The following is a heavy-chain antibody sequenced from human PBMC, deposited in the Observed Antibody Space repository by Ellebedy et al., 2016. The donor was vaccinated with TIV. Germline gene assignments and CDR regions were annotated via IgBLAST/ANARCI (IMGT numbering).Heavy chain of an antibody. V-gene: IGHV4-59*01. Sequence: MPSETLSLTCTVSGGSITGYYWSWIRQPPGRGLEWIGYIYSSGSTTYSPSLNSRLPISVDASETQFSLRLSSVTAADTAVYYCARGGAVRPGNNWFDPWGQGTLVTVSS. D-gene: IGHD6-6*01. CDR2: IYSSGST. CDR3: ARGGAVRPGNNWFDP. J-gene: IGHJ5*02. CDR1: GGSITGYY.